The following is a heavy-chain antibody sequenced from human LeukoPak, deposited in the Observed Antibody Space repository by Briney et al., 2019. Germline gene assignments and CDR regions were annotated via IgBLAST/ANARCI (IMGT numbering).Heavy chain of an antibody. J-gene: IGHJ3*01. CDR3: ARDVVVVTADDYSDAMDV. CDR2: IYYTGST. CDR1: GGSISTYY. D-gene: IGHD2-15*01. V-gene: IGHV4-59*01. Sequence: SETLSLTCTVSGGSISTYYWNWIRQPPGEGLEWIVYIYYTGSTKSNPSLKSRVTISLDTSKNQFSLNLSSVTAADTALYYCARDVVVVTADDYSDAMDVWGKGTMVTVSS.